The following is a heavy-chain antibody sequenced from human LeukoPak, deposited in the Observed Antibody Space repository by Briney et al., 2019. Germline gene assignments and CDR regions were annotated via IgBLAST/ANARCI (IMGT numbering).Heavy chain of an antibody. Sequence: GESLKISCKGSGYSFTSYWIGWVRQMPGKGLEWMGIIYPGDSDTRYSPSFQGQVTISADKSNSTAYLQWSSLKASDTAMYYCARGGYSGYDQNWFDPWGQGTLVTVSS. CDR3: ARGGYSGYDQNWFDP. CDR2: IYPGDSDT. D-gene: IGHD5-12*01. J-gene: IGHJ5*02. CDR1: GYSFTSYW. V-gene: IGHV5-51*01.